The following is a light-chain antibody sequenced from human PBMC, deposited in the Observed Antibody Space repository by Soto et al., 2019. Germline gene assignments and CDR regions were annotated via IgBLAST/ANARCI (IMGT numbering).Light chain of an antibody. Sequence: DIQMTQSPSTLSASVGDRVTITCRASQSISRWLAWYQQKPGKAPKLLIYDVSTLQSGVPSRFSGSGSGTEVTLTIDSLQPDDFAIYHCEQYSTHSTCGQGTKLEIK. V-gene: IGKV1-5*01. CDR3: EQYSTHST. CDR2: DVS. J-gene: IGKJ2*01. CDR1: QSISRW.